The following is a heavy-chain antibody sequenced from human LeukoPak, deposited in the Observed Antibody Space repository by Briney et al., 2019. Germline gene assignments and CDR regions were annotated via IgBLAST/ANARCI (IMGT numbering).Heavy chain of an antibody. Sequence: QPGGSLRLSCAASGFTFSTYCMHWVRQAPGKGPMWVSRICPDGTVTNYADSVKARFIIYGDNARNKVYLQMNSLRVEDTAVYYCVRDFRSADYWGQGTLVTVSS. CDR1: GFTFSTYC. CDR2: ICPDGTVT. CDR3: VRDFRSADY. V-gene: IGHV3-74*01. J-gene: IGHJ4*02.